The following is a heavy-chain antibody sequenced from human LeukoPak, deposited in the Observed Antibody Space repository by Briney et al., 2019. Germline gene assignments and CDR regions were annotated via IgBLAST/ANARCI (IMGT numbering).Heavy chain of an antibody. CDR2: ISGSTTYI. CDR1: GFTFTSYT. J-gene: IGHJ4*02. Sequence: PGGSLRLSCAASGFTFTSYTMNWVRQAPGKGLEWVSSISGSTTYIYYADSVKGRFTMSRDNAKNSLYLQMNSLRAEDTAVYYCARGQYQLLQGFDYWGQGTLVTVSS. V-gene: IGHV3-21*01. D-gene: IGHD2-2*01. CDR3: ARGQYQLLQGFDY.